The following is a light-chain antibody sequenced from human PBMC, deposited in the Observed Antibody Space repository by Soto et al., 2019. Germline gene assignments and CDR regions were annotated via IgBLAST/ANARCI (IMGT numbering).Light chain of an antibody. CDR3: CSYAGSNTLL. V-gene: IGLV2-23*01. CDR2: EGN. CDR1: SSDVGSYNL. J-gene: IGLJ2*01. Sequence: QSALTQPASVSGSPGQSITISCTGTSSDVGSYNLVSWYQQHPGKAPKLMIYEGNKRPSGVSNRFSASKSGNTASLTISGLQAEDEADYYCCSYAGSNTLLFGGGTKVTVL.